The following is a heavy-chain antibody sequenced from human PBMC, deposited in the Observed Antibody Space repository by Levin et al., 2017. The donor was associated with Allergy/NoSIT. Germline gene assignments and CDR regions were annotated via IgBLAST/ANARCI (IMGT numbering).Heavy chain of an antibody. D-gene: IGHD3-3*01. Sequence: SQTLSLTCAVYGGSFSGSYWSWVRQPPGRGLEWIGEIDHSGGTNYNPSLKSRVTISLYTSKNQFSLNLRSVTAADTAVYYCARGLRFLELRYHYYYYAMDVWGQGTTVTVSS. CDR1: GGSFSGSY. CDR3: ARGLRFLELRYHYYYYAMDV. CDR2: IDHSGGT. V-gene: IGHV4-34*01. J-gene: IGHJ6*02.